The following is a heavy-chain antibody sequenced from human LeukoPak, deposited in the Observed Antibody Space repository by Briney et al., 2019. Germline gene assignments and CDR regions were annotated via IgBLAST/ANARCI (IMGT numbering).Heavy chain of an antibody. CDR2: IYYTGIT. V-gene: IGHV4-59*11. Sequence: PSETLSLTCTVSGGSISGQYWSLIRQPPGKGLEWIGYIYYTGITKYNPSLKSRVTISVDTSKNQFSLRLTSVTAADTAVYYCARVSYHYYSGNYGWYFDYWGQRTLVTVSS. CDR1: GGSISGQY. J-gene: IGHJ4*02. CDR3: ARVSYHYYSGNYGWYFDY. D-gene: IGHD3-10*01.